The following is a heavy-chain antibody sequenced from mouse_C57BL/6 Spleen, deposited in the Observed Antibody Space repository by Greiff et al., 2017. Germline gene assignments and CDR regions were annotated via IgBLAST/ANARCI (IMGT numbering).Heavy chain of an antibody. CDR2: IYPGSGST. V-gene: IGHV1-55*01. J-gene: IGHJ3*01. Sequence: VKLQQPGAELVKPGASVKMSCKASGYTFTSYWITWVKQRPGQGLEWIGDIYPGSGSTNYNEKFKSKATLTVDTSSSTAYMQLSSLTSEDSAVYYCARSDDYDRSWFAYWGQGTLVTVSA. CDR3: ARSDDYDRSWFAY. D-gene: IGHD2-4*01. CDR1: GYTFTSYW.